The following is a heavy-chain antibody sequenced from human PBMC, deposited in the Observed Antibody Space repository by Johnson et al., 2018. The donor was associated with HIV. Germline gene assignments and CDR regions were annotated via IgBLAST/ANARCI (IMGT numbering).Heavy chain of an antibody. CDR1: GLTFSSYA. CDR2: ISYDGSYK. Sequence: QVQLVESGGGVVQPGRSLRLSCAASGLTFSSYAMHWVRQAPGKGLEWVGVISYDGSYKYYADSVKGRFTISRDNSKNTLYLQMNSLRAEDTAVYYCAKDLRVFDWFNAYDAFDIWGQGTMVTVSS. J-gene: IGHJ3*02. CDR3: AKDLRVFDWFNAYDAFDI. V-gene: IGHV3-30*04. D-gene: IGHD3-9*01.